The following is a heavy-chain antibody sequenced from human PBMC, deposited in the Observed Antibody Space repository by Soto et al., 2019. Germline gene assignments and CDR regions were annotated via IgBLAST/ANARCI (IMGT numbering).Heavy chain of an antibody. CDR1: GYTFTSYL. CDR3: ARQYVGVPTIPMLSYAH. D-gene: IGHD2-2*01. J-gene: IGHJ4*02. Sequence: GQALNLSCTVSGYTFTSYLIACFHQMPGKGLEWMGIIFPGNSNTRYSPSFQGQVTISADKSFSTAFLQWSSLKASDTAVYYCARQYVGVPTIPMLSYAHWGQGTLVTVSS. V-gene: IGHV5-51*07. CDR2: IFPGNSNT.